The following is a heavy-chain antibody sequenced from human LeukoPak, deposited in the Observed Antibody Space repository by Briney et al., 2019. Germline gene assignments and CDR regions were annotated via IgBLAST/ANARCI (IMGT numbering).Heavy chain of an antibody. Sequence: GGSLRLSCAASGFPFSAYSMNWVRRAPGKGLEWVSSISGSSAYVYYADSVKGRFTVSRDNAKNSLYLQMSSLRAEDTAVYYCAKAYYDSSGYSYYFDYWGQATPVTVSS. J-gene: IGHJ4*02. V-gene: IGHV3-21*01. CDR3: AKAYYDSSGYSYYFDY. D-gene: IGHD3-22*01. CDR2: ISGSSAYV. CDR1: GFPFSAYS.